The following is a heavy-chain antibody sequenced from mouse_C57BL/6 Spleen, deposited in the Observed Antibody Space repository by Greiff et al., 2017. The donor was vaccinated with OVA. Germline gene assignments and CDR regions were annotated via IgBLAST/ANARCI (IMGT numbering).Heavy chain of an antibody. J-gene: IGHJ3*01. V-gene: IGHV2-3*01. D-gene: IGHD3-2*02. Sequence: VKLLESGPGLVAPSQSLSITCTASGFSLTSYGVSWVRQPPGKGLEWLGVIWGDGSTNYHSALISSLSISKDNSTCQVCLKLNSLQTDDTAAYYCAKGDSSGPRFAYWGQGTLVTVSA. CDR3: AKGDSSGPRFAY. CDR2: IWGDGST. CDR1: GFSLTSYG.